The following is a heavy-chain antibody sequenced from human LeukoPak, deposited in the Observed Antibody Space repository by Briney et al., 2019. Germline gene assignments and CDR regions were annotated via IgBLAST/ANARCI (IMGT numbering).Heavy chain of an antibody. J-gene: IGHJ4*02. CDR1: GFTFSGSA. CDR3: TCYVDTAMVTGPFSDVTLDY. CDR2: IRSKANSYAT. D-gene: IGHD5-18*01. V-gene: IGHV3-73*01. Sequence: GGSLRLSCAASGFTFSGSAMHWVRQASGKGLEWVGRIRSKANSYATAYAASVKGRFTISRDDSKNTAYLQMNSLKTEDTAVYYCTCYVDTAMVTGPFSDVTLDYWGQGTLVTVSS.